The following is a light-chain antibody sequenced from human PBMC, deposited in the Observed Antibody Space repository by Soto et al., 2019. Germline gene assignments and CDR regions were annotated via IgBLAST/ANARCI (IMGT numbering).Light chain of an antibody. CDR2: GAS. CDR3: QQYGSSPWT. CDR1: QSVSSSY. J-gene: IGKJ1*01. V-gene: IGKV3-20*01. Sequence: EVVMTQSPATLSVSPGQRPALSCRASQSVSSSYLAWYQQKPGQAPRLLIYGASSRATGIPDRFSGSGSGTDFTLTISRLEPEDFAVYYCQQYGSSPWTFGQGTKGDIK.